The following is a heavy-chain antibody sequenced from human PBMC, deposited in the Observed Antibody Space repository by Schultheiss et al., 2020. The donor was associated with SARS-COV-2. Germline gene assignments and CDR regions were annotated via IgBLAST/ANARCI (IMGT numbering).Heavy chain of an antibody. CDR3: ARVQNYGDLLTYYMDV. CDR2: ISYDGSNK. V-gene: IGHV3-30*03. J-gene: IGHJ6*03. D-gene: IGHD4-17*01. CDR1: GFTFSSYG. Sequence: GESLKISCAASGFTFSSYGMHWVRQAPGKGLEWVAVISYDGSNKYYADSVKGRFTISRDNSKNTLYLQMNSLRAEDTAVYYCARVQNYGDLLTYYMDVWGKGTTVTVSS.